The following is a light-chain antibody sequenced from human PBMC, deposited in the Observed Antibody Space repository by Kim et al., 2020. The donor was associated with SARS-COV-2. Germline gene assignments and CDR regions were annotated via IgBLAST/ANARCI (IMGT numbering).Light chain of an antibody. Sequence: GQRVTISCSGSSSNIGSNYVYWYQQLPGTAPKLLIYRNNQRPSGVPDRFSGSKSGTSASLAISGLQSEDEADYYCAAWDDSLNGVIFGGGTQLTVL. CDR3: AAWDDSLNGVI. J-gene: IGLJ2*01. CDR1: SSNIGSNY. V-gene: IGLV1-47*01. CDR2: RNN.